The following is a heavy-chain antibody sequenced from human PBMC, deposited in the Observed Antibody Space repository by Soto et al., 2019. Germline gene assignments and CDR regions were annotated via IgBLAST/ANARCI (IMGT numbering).Heavy chain of an antibody. CDR1: GFTFSSYA. CDR2: ISGSGDIT. CDR3: AVHGYDY. Sequence: VGSLRLSCAASGFTFSSYAMSWVRQAPGRGLDWVSAISGSGDITYSADSVKGRFTISRDHSKNTLYLQMNSLRAEDTAVYYCAVHGYDYWGQGTQVTVSS. V-gene: IGHV3-23*01. J-gene: IGHJ4*02. D-gene: IGHD1-1*01.